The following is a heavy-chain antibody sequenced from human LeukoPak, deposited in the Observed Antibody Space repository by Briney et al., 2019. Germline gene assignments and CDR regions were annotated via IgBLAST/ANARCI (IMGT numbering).Heavy chain of an antibody. V-gene: IGHV5-51*01. CDR2: IYHDGSDT. D-gene: IGHD1-7*01. Sequence: GASLQISCKGSGDTFTDTYIAWVRQVGGKGLEWMGIIYHDGSDTRYSPSFEGQVTISVDRSIRTAYLQWTSLKTSDTAMYYCARFLHGNSLDYWGQGALVTVSS. J-gene: IGHJ4*02. CDR1: GDTFTDTY. CDR3: ARFLHGNSLDY.